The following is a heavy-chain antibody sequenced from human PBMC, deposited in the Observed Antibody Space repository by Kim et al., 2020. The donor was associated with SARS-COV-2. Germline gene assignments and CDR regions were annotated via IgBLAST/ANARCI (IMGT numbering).Heavy chain of an antibody. CDR2: ISYDGSNK. D-gene: IGHD3-22*01. J-gene: IGHJ6*01. CDR3: ARDSTVDSPNPWVYYYYG. Sequence: GGSLRLSCAASGFTFSSYAMHWVRQAPGKGLEWVAVISYDGSNKYYADSVKGRFTISRDNSKNTLYLQMNSLRAEDTAVYYCARDSTVDSPNPWVYYYYG. V-gene: IGHV3-30*04. CDR1: GFTFSSYA.